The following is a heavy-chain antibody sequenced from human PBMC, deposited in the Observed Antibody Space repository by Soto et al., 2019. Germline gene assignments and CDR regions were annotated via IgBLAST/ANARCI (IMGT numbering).Heavy chain of an antibody. D-gene: IGHD2-21*02. CDR3: ARAYCGGDCYREY. J-gene: IGHJ4*02. Sequence: ASVNVSCKASGGTFSSYAISWVRQAPGQGLEWMGGIIPIFGTANYAQKFQGRVTITADKSTSTAYMELSSLRSEDTAVYYCARAYCGGDCYREYWGQGNLVNVSS. CDR2: IIPIFGTA. CDR1: GGTFSSYA. V-gene: IGHV1-69*06.